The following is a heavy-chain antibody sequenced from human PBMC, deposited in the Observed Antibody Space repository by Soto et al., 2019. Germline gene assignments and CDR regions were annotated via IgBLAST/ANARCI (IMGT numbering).Heavy chain of an antibody. CDR2: ISWDGGIT. CDR1: GFTFDDYT. Sequence: GGSLRLSCAASGFTFDDYTMQWVRQAPGKGLEWVSLISWDGGITYYADSVKGRFTISRDNSKNSLYLQMNGLTTEDTAIYYCARAVGYSDASDFYSLGHWGQGTLVTVSS. CDR3: ARAVGYSDASDFYSLGH. J-gene: IGHJ4*02. V-gene: IGHV3-43*01. D-gene: IGHD3-3*01.